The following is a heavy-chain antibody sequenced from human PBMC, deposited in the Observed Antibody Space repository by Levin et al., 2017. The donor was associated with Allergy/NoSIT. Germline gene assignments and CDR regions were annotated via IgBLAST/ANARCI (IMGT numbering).Heavy chain of an antibody. D-gene: IGHD6-13*01. Sequence: LSLTCAASGFTFSSYGMHWVRQAPGKGLEWVAVISYDGSNKYYADSVKGRFTISRDNSKNTLYLQMNSLRAEDTAVYYCAKERLAAAGPDYWGQGTLVTVSS. CDR1: GFTFSSYG. CDR2: ISYDGSNK. CDR3: AKERLAAAGPDY. V-gene: IGHV3-30*18. J-gene: IGHJ4*02.